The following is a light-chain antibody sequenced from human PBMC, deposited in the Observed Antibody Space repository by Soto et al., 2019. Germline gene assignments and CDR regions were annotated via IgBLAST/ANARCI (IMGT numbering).Light chain of an antibody. J-gene: IGLJ1*01. V-gene: IGLV2-14*03. Sequence: QSALTQPASVSGSPGQSITISCTGTSSDVGGYNYVSWYQHHPGKAPKLIIYDVSNRPSGVSNRFSGSKSGNTASLTISGPQAEDEADYYCSSHTSTSPYVFGTGTKVTVL. CDR3: SSHTSTSPYV. CDR1: SSDVGGYNY. CDR2: DVS.